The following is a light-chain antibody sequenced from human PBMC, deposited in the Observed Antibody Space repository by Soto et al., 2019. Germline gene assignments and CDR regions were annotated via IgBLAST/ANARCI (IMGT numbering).Light chain of an antibody. V-gene: IGKV3-15*01. CDR3: QQYNNWPWGT. J-gene: IGKJ1*01. CDR2: HAS. CDR1: RSVTSN. Sequence: EIVMTQSPATLSVSPGERATLSCRASRSVTSNLAWYQQKPGQAPRLLIYHASTRATGIPGRFRGSGSGTEFTLTISSLQSEDFAVYYCQQYNNWPWGTFGQGTKVDI.